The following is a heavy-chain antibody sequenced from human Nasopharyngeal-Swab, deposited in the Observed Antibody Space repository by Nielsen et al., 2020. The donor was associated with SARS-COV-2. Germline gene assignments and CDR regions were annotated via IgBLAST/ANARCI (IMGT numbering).Heavy chain of an antibody. D-gene: IGHD3-10*01. Sequence: GESLKIPCIASGFTFNIYSMVWVRRTPGRGLQWVSGISASGGSTYYTDSVTGLFAVSRDNSRNTLYLQMHSLRVEDTALYYCAKDDVVRGDAFDIWGQGTMVTVSS. J-gene: IGHJ3*02. CDR3: AKDDVVRGDAFDI. V-gene: IGHV3-23*01. CDR2: ISASGGST. CDR1: GFTFNIYS.